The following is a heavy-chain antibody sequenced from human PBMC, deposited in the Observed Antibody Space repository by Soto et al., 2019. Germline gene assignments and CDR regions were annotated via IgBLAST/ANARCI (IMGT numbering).Heavy chain of an antibody. CDR1: GFTFSSYA. D-gene: IGHD3-3*01. CDR3: AKELTILGAPRALPQY. V-gene: IGHV3-23*01. J-gene: IGHJ4*02. Sequence: XVSLRLSCAASGFTFSSYAMSWVRQAPGKGLEWVSAISGSVASTYYADSVKGRFTISRDNSKNTLYLQMNSLRAEDTAVYYCAKELTILGAPRALPQYGGQGTLVTAPQ. CDR2: ISGSVAST.